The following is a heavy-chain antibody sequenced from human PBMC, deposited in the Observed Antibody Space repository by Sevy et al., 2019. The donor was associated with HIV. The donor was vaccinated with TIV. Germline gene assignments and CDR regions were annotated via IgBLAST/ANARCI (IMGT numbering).Heavy chain of an antibody. D-gene: IGHD5-12*01. J-gene: IGHJ4*02. CDR2: ISFDGGNK. CDR3: ARGPYNSGLRLDF. CDR1: GFSLSDYA. Sequence: GGSLRLSCAASGFSLSDYAIHWARQGPVKGLEWLTVISFDGGNKYYADSVKGRFTISRENSKNTVSLQMNRLRPDDTALYYCARGPYNSGLRLDFWGRGILVTVSS. V-gene: IGHV3-30-3*01.